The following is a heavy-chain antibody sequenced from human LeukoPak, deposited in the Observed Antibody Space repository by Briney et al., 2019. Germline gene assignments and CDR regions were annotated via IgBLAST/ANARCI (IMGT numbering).Heavy chain of an antibody. V-gene: IGHV3-23*01. CDR3: ANMRTLTFDYDSSGYRPPTRFGY. D-gene: IGHD3-22*01. J-gene: IGHJ4*02. Sequence: GGSLRLSCAVSGFTFSDYAMRWVRQAPGKGLEWVSTISGSGGFTYYEDSVKGRFTISRDNSKNTLYLQMNSLRVEDTAIYYCANMRTLTFDYDSSGYRPPTRFGYWGQGTLVTVSS. CDR1: GFTFSDYA. CDR2: ISGSGGFT.